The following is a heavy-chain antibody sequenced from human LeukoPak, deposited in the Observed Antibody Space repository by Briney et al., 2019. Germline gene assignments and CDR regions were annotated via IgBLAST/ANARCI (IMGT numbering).Heavy chain of an antibody. D-gene: IGHD3-16*01. Sequence: KPSETLSLTCTVSGGSISSYYWSWIRQPPGKGLEWIGYIFYSGSTNYNPSLKSRVTISVDTSKNQSSLKLSSVTAADTAVYYCARHPNVWESSFDYWGQGTVVTVSS. CDR1: GGSISSYY. J-gene: IGHJ4*02. V-gene: IGHV4-59*08. CDR2: IFYSGST. CDR3: ARHPNVWESSFDY.